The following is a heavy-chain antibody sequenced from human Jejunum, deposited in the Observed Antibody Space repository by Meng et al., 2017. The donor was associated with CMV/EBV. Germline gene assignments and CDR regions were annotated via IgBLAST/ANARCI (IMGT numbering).Heavy chain of an antibody. V-gene: IGHV3-53*01. Sequence: SCKVSGFSVGISHMNWVRQAPGKGLEWVSVICSGGTTHYADSVKGRFIISRDNSTNTLYLQMDSLRAEDTAVYYCVVGHDSRKVAYWGQGTLVTVSS. J-gene: IGHJ4*02. CDR1: GFSVGISH. D-gene: IGHD2-15*01. CDR2: ICSGGTT. CDR3: VVGHDSRKVAY.